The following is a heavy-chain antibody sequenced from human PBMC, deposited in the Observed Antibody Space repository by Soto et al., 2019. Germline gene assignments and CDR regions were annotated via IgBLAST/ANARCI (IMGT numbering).Heavy chain of an antibody. CDR3: ARDPGLPGRYWYFDL. V-gene: IGHV1-2*04. D-gene: IGHD3-9*01. J-gene: IGHJ2*01. CDR1: GYKFTDYY. Sequence: QVVLVQSGAEVKKPGDSVRVSCKSSGYKFTDYYIHWVRQAPGQGPEWMGWVNPKRGDAVYAQKLQGWGTMTRDTATTTAYLEVKRLSPDDTAVYFCARDPGLPGRYWYFDLWGRGTLVTVSS. CDR2: VNPKRGDA.